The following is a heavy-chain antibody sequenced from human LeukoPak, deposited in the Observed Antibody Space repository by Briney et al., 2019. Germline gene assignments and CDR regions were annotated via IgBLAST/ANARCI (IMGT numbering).Heavy chain of an antibody. V-gene: IGHV3-7*01. Sequence: GGSLRLSCAASGFTFSGYWMSWVRQAPGKGLEWVANIKPDGNDKAYVDSVKGRFTISRDNTKNSLYLQMSSLRAEDTAVYYCARAMTWGQGTLVSVSS. CDR3: ARAMT. J-gene: IGHJ5*02. CDR2: IKPDGNDK. CDR1: GFTFSGYW.